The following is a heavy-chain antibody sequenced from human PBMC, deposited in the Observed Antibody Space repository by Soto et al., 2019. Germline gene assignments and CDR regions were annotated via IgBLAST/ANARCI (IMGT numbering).Heavy chain of an antibody. CDR1: GGSFSGYY. V-gene: IGHV4-34*01. Sequence: QVQLQQWGAGLLKPSETLSLTCAVYGGSFSGYYWSWIRQPPGKGLEWIGEINHSGSTNYNPSLKSRVTISVDTSKNQLSLKLSSVTAADTAVYYCARTKGTTPPFYYYYYYMDVWGKGTTVTVSS. CDR2: INHSGST. J-gene: IGHJ6*03. CDR3: ARTKGTTPPFYYYYYYMDV. D-gene: IGHD1-1*01.